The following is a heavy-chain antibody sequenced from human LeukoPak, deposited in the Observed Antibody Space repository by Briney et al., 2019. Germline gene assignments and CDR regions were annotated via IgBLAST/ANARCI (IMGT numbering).Heavy chain of an antibody. CDR3: ARGGQQSGMDV. D-gene: IGHD6-13*01. V-gene: IGHV3-21*01. CDR1: GFTFSSYS. CDR2: ISSSSSYI. Sequence: GGSLRLSCAASGFTFSSYSMNWVRQAPGKGLEWVSSISSSSSYIYYADSVKGRLTISRDNAKNSLYLQMNSLRAEDTAVYYCARGGQQSGMDVWGQGTTVTVSS. J-gene: IGHJ6*02.